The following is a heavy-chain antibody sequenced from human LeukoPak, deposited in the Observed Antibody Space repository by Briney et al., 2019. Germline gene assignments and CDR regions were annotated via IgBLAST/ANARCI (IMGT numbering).Heavy chain of an antibody. CDR2: IYTSGST. CDR1: GGSTSSYY. Sequence: PSETLSLTCTVSGGSTSSYYWSWIRQPAGKGLEWIGRIYTSGSTNYNPSLKSRVTMSVDTSKNQFSLKLSSVTAADTAVYYCARAIPYNYDSSGYFFDCWGQGTLVTVSS. J-gene: IGHJ4*02. D-gene: IGHD3-22*01. CDR3: ARAIPYNYDSSGYFFDC. V-gene: IGHV4-4*07.